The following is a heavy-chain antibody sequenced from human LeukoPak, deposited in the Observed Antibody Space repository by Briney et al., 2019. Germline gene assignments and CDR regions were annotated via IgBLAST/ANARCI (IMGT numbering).Heavy chain of an antibody. CDR2: IKQDGSEK. V-gene: IGHV3-7*01. J-gene: IGHJ4*02. D-gene: IGHD5-12*01. CDR3: ASKSDSGYDILIY. Sequence: GGSLRLSCAASGFTFSSYWMSWVRQAPGKGLEWVANIKQDGSEKYYVDSVKGRSTISRDNAKNSLYLQMNSLRAEDTAVYYCASKSDSGYDILIYWGQGTLVTVSS. CDR1: GFTFSSYW.